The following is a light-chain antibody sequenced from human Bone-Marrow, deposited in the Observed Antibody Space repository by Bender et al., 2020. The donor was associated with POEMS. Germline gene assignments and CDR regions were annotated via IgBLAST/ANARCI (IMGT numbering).Light chain of an antibody. V-gene: IGLV3-1*01. CDR3: QAWDSSTVV. Sequence: SYKLTQAPSVSVSPGQTARITCSGDALPKQYVYWYQHKPGQAPVLVIYQDTKRPLGFSERFSGSTSGNTATLTISGTQAIDEADYYCQAWDSSTVVFGGGTKLTVL. CDR2: QDT. J-gene: IGLJ3*02. CDR1: ALPKQY.